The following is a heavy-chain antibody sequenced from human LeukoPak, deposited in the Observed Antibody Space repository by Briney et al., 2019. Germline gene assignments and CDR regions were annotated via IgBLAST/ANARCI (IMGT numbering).Heavy chain of an antibody. J-gene: IGHJ4*02. D-gene: IGHD5-24*01. V-gene: IGHV4-39*01. CDR1: GGSISSSSSY. Sequence: PSETLSLTCSVSGGSISSSSSYWGWIRQPPGKGLEWIGGIYYSGSSFDNPALKSRVTISVDTSKNRFSLKLSSVTAADTAVYYCARHRSGWLQSSFDYWGQGTLVTVSS. CDR3: ARHRSGWLQSSFDY. CDR2: IYYSGSS.